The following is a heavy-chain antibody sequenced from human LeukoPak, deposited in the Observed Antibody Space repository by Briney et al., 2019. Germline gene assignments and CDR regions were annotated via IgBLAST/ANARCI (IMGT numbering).Heavy chain of an antibody. Sequence: PGGSLRLSCVASGLTFSDYWMHWVRQAPGKGLEWVSRIIGDGSTTIYADSVKGRFTISRDNAENTMYLQMNSLRVEDTAVYYCTRRVSATRWFDPWGQGTLVTVSS. CDR1: GLTFSDYW. CDR3: TRRVSATRWFDP. J-gene: IGHJ5*02. CDR2: IIGDGSTT. D-gene: IGHD2-15*01. V-gene: IGHV3-74*01.